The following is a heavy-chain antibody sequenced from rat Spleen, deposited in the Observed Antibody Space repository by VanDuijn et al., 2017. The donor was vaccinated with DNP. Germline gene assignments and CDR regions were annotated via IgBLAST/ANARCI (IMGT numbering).Heavy chain of an antibody. CDR1: GFTFNNYW. D-gene: IGHD4-2*01. CDR2: IHSDGSST. Sequence: EVQLVESGGDLVQPGRSLKLSCLASGFTFNNYWMTWFRQAPKKGLEWVATIHSDGSSTYYRDSVRGRFTISRDNAKNTVYLQMSSLKSEDSATYYCARWSMAFAYWGQGTLVTVSS. V-gene: IGHV5-31*01. CDR3: ARWSMAFAY. J-gene: IGHJ3*01.